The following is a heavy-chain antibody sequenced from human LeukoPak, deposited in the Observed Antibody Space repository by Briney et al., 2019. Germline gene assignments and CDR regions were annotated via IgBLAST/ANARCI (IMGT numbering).Heavy chain of an antibody. V-gene: IGHV1-2*02. D-gene: IGHD2-2*01. Sequence: ASVKVSCKASGYTFTGYYMHWERQAPGQGLEWMGWINPNSGGTNYAQKFQGRVTMTRDTSISTAYMELSRLRSDDTAVYYCARVFRAAITKAPIDYWGQGTLVTVSS. J-gene: IGHJ4*02. CDR1: GYTFTGYY. CDR3: ARVFRAAITKAPIDY. CDR2: INPNSGGT.